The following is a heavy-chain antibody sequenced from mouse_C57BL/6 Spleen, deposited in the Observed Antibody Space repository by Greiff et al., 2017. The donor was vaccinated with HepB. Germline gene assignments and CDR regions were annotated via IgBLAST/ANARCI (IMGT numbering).Heavy chain of an antibody. V-gene: IGHV5-4*03. CDR1: GFTFSSYA. CDR3: ARGDGSSCY. Sequence: EVNVVESGGGLVKPGGSLKLSCAASGFTFSSYAMSWVRQTPEKRLEWVATISDGGSYTYYPDNVKGRFTISRDNAKNNLYLQMSHLKSEDTAMYYWARGDGSSCYWGQGTTLTVSS. CDR2: ISDGGSYT. J-gene: IGHJ2*01. D-gene: IGHD1-1*01.